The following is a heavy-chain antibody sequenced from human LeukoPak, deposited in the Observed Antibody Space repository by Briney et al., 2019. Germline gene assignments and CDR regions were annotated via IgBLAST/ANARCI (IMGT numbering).Heavy chain of an antibody. V-gene: IGHV3-30*02. CDR2: IRFDGSNG. D-gene: IGHD3-22*01. CDR1: GFTLSSTS. CDR3: AKDKAAYDSSAYYNPYIDY. J-gene: IGHJ4*02. Sequence: GGSLRLSCAASGFTLSSTSTHCGPQAPRKGLEWVAFIRFDGSNGYSADSVKGRFTISRDNSKNTLFLQMNSLRPDDTAVFYCAKDKAAYDSSAYYNPYIDYWGQGTLVTVPS.